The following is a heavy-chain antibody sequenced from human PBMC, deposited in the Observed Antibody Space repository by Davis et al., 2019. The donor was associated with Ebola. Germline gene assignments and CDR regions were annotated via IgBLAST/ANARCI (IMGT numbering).Heavy chain of an antibody. J-gene: IGHJ4*02. CDR1: GGSISSYY. V-gene: IGHV4-59*08. D-gene: IGHD2-15*01. Sequence: MPSETLSLTCTVSGGSISSYYWSWIRQPPGKGLEWIGYIYYSGSTYYNPSLKSRVTISVDTSKNQFSLKLSSVTAADTAIYYCARLGYCSGGSCYYFDYWGQGTLVTVSS. CDR2: IYYSGST. CDR3: ARLGYCSGGSCYYFDY.